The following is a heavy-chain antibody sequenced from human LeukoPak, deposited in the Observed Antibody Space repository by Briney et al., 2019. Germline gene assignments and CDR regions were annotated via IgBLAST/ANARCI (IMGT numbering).Heavy chain of an antibody. CDR3: ARGRTMVRGSNWFDP. CDR2: IYHSGST. V-gene: IGHV4-38-2*02. D-gene: IGHD3-10*01. CDR1: GYSISSGYY. Sequence: SETLSLTCTVSGYSISSGYYWGWIRQPPGKGLEWIGSIYHSGSTNYNPSLKSRVTISVDTSKNQFSLKLSSVTAADTAVYYCARGRTMVRGSNWFDPWGQGTLVTVSS. J-gene: IGHJ5*02.